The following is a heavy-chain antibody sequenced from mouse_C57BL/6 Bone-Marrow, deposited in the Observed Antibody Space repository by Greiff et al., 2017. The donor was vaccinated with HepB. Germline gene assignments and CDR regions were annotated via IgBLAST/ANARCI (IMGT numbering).Heavy chain of an antibody. CDR2: IRTKANGYTT. D-gene: IGHD4-1*02. V-gene: IGHV7-3*01. Sequence: EVKLVESGGGLVQPGGSLSLSCAASGFTFTDYSMRWVRQPPGQALEWLGFIRTKANGYTTEYSASVKGRFTLSRDTAQSILSLHMNALRAEDRATDDSARSTGTCYVDYWGQGTTLTVTS. CDR3: ARSTGTCYVDY. J-gene: IGHJ2*01. CDR1: GFTFTDYS.